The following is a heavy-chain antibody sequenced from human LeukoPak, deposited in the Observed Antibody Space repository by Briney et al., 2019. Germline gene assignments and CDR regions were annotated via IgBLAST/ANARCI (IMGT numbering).Heavy chain of an antibody. CDR3: ARDRRRIAVAGGAEYFQH. Sequence: GGSLRLSCAASGFTFSSYSMNWVRQAPGKGLEWVSYISSSSSYIYYADSVKGRFTISRDNAKNSLYLQMNSLRAEDTAVYYCARDRRRIAVAGGAEYFQHWGQGTLVTVSS. D-gene: IGHD6-19*01. J-gene: IGHJ1*01. CDR1: GFTFSSYS. CDR2: ISSSSSYI. V-gene: IGHV3-21*04.